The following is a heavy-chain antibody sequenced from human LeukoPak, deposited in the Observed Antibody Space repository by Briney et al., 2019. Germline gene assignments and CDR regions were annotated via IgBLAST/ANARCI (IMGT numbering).Heavy chain of an antibody. D-gene: IGHD3-22*01. CDR1: GFTFSDYY. V-gene: IGHV3-11*01. CDR3: ARRRYYYDSSGYYYQTYYFDY. CDR2: ISGSGSTM. Sequence: PGGSLRLSCAASGFTFSDYYMSWIRQAPGKGLEWVSYISGSGSTMYYADSLKGRFTIARDNSKNSLYLQMNSLRAEDTAVYYCARRRYYYDSSGYYYQTYYFDYWGQGTLVTVSS. J-gene: IGHJ4*02.